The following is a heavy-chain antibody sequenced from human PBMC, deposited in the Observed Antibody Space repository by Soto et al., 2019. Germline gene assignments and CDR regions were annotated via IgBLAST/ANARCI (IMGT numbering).Heavy chain of an antibody. CDR3: AKDSNKYSSSLRGRYFDY. J-gene: IGHJ4*02. CDR2: ISGGGSNT. Sequence: GGSLRLSCAASGLPFSSYVMSWVRQAPGKGLEWVSGISGGGSNTFYADSVKGRFTISRDNSKNTLLLQMNSLGAEDTAVYYCAKDSNKYSSSLRGRYFDYWGQGIGVTVSS. CDR1: GLPFSSYV. V-gene: IGHV3-23*01. D-gene: IGHD4-4*01.